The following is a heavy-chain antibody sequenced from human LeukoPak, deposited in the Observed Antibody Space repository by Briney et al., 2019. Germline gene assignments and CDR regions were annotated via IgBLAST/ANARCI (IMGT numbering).Heavy chain of an antibody. CDR1: GGSITSSSYY. D-gene: IGHD1-1*01. CDR2: IYYSGNT. CDR3: ARHYERVSYFDY. Sequence: TQTLSLTCTVSGGSITSSSYYWVWIRQPPGKGLEWIGGIYYSGNTYYNSSLKSRVTISVDTSKNQFSLKLSSVTAADTAVYYCARHYERVSYFDYWGQGTLVTVSS. V-gene: IGHV4-39*01. J-gene: IGHJ4*02.